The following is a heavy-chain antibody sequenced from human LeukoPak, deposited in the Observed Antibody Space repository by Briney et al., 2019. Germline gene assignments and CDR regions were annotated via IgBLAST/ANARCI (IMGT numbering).Heavy chain of an antibody. CDR2: INPNSGGT. J-gene: IGHJ3*02. CDR1: GYTFTGYY. D-gene: IGHD3-9*01. CDR3: ARDPHTQYVLRYFDWYDAFDI. V-gene: IGHV1-2*02. Sequence: ASVKVSCKASGYTFTGYYMHWVRQAPGQGLEWMGWINPNSGGTNYAQKLQGRVTMTTDTSTSTAYMELRSLRSDDTAVYYCARDPHTQYVLRYFDWYDAFDIWGQGTMVTVSS.